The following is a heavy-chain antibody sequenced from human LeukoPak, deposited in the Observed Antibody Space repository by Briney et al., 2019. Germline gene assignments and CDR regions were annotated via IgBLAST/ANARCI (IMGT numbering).Heavy chain of an antibody. CDR3: ARGSVTGEGWFDP. CDR1: VSTFSNYG. V-gene: IGHV1-18*01. CDR2: IRAYNGNT. D-gene: IGHD7-27*01. Sequence: ASVKVSCKASVSTFSNYGISWVRPAPGQGLEWMGWIRAYNGNTNYAQKLQGRVTMTTDTSTSTAYMELRSLRSDDTALYYCARGSVTGEGWFDPWGQGTLVTVSS. J-gene: IGHJ5*02.